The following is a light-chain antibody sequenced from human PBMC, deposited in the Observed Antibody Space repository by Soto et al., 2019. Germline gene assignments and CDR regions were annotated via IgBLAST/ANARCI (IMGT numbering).Light chain of an antibody. J-gene: IGKJ4*01. Sequence: DIVMTQSPDSLAVSLGERATINCRSSQSVLYSTNNKNYLVWYQQKPGQPPKLLIYWASTRESGVPDRFSGSGPGTDFTLTISSLQAEDVAVYYCQQYYSTPLTFGGGTKVEIK. CDR2: WAS. CDR3: QQYYSTPLT. V-gene: IGKV4-1*01. CDR1: QSVLYSTNNKNY.